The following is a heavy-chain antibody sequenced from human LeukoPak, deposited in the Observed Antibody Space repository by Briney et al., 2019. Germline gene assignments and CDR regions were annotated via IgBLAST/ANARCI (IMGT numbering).Heavy chain of an antibody. J-gene: IGHJ5*02. CDR3: ARGPTMMTPNH. D-gene: IGHD1-1*01. CDR2: IYTSGST. CDR1: GGSISSGSYY. Sequence: SETLSLTCTVSGGSISSGSYYWSWIRQPAGKGLEWIGRIYTSGSTNYNPSLKSRVTISVDTSKNQFSLKLSSVTAADTAVYYCARGPTMMTPNHWGQGTLVTVSS. V-gene: IGHV4-61*02.